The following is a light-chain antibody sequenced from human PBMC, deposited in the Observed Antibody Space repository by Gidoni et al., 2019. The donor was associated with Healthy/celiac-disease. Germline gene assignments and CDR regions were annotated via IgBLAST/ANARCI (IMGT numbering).Light chain of an antibody. Sequence: DIQMTQSPSSLSASVGDRVTITCRARQSISSYLNWYQQKPGKAPKLLIYAASSLQSGVPSRFSGSGSGTDFTITISSLKPEDFGTYDCQQSYSTLWTFGQGTKVEIK. CDR2: AAS. CDR1: QSISSY. CDR3: QQSYSTLWT. J-gene: IGKJ1*01. V-gene: IGKV1-39*01.